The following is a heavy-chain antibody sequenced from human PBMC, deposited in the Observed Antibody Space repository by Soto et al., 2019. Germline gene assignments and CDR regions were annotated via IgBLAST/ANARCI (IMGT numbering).Heavy chain of an antibody. CDR2: IWYDGSDT. D-gene: IGHD2-8*02. Sequence: QVQLVESGGGVVQPGRSLRLSCAASGFTFSNYGMHWVRQAPGKGLEWVALIWYDGSDTYYEDYVKGRFTISRDNSKNTMYLQMDSLRAADTAVYYCAREEVAYTYMYPLDYWGQGTLVTVSS. V-gene: IGHV3-33*01. J-gene: IGHJ4*02. CDR3: AREEVAYTYMYPLDY. CDR1: GFTFSNYG.